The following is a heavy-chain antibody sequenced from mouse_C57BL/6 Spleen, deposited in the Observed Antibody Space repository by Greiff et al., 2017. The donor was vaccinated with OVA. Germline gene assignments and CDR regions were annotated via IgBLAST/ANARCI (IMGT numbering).Heavy chain of an antibody. J-gene: IGHJ1*03. V-gene: IGHV1-15*01. CDR3: TRGADGSTSYWYFDV. CDR1: GYTFTDYE. Sequence: QVQLKQSGAELVRPGASVTLSCKASGYTFTDYEMHWVKQTPVHGLEWIGAIDPETGGTAYNQKFKGKAILTADKSSSTAYMELRSLTSEDSAVYYCTRGADGSTSYWYFDVWGTGTTVTVSS. CDR2: IDPETGGT. D-gene: IGHD1-1*01.